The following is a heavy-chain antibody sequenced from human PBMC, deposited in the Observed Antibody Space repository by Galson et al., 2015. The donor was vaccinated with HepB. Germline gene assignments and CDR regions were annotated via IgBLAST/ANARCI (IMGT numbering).Heavy chain of an antibody. CDR1: GYTFTSYY. CDR3: AKGGARGQKMQKQIDYYNY. J-gene: IGHJ4*02. V-gene: IGHV1-46*01. D-gene: IGHD1/OR15-1a*01. CDR2: INPSGGST. Sequence: SVKVSCKASGYTFTSYYMHWVRQAPGQGLEWMGIINPSGGSTSYAQKFQGRVTMTRDTSTSTVYMELRSLRSEDTAVYYCAKGGARGQKMQKQIDYYNYWGQGTLVTVSS.